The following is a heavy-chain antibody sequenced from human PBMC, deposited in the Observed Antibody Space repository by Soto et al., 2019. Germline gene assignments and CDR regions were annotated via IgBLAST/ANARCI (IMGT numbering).Heavy chain of an antibody. Sequence: GGSLRLSCAASGFTFSSYAVSWVRQAPGKGPEWISSISGSGSTIYYADSVKGRFTISRDNSKNTLYLQMSSLRAEDTAVYYCAKVFYYYDSSGYYYFDYSGKGTKVTSPQ. CDR2: ISGSGSTI. CDR1: GFTFSSYA. D-gene: IGHD3-22*01. CDR3: AKVFYYYDSSGYYYFDY. V-gene: IGHV3-23*01. J-gene: IGHJ4*03.